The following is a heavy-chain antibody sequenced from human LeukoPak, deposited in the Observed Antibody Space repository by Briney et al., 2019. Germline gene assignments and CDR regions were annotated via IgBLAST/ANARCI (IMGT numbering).Heavy chain of an antibody. CDR2: ISGSGDNT. Sequence: QAGGSLKLFCAASGFSFSSYAMSWVRQAPGKGLEWVSSISGSGDNTYYAESVKGRFTISRDNSKNTLFLQMNSLRAEDTAVFYCAKRFGVITGWFSGLWGQGTPGTVSS. J-gene: IGHJ4*02. CDR3: AKRFGVITGWFSGL. CDR1: GFSFSSYA. V-gene: IGHV3-23*01. D-gene: IGHD3-3*01.